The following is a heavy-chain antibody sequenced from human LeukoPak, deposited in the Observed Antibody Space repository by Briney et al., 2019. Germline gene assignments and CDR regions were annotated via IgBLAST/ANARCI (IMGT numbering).Heavy chain of an antibody. J-gene: IGHJ4*02. D-gene: IGHD2-15*01. CDR2: ISSSGSAI. CDR1: GFTFSSYE. Sequence: PGGSLRLSCAASGFTFSSYEMNWVRQAPGKGLEWVSYISSSGSAIYYADSVKGRFTISRDNSKNTLYLQMNSLRAEDTAVYYCARDPPMCSGGSCYYFDYWGQGTLVTVSS. CDR3: ARDPPMCSGGSCYYFDY. V-gene: IGHV3-48*03.